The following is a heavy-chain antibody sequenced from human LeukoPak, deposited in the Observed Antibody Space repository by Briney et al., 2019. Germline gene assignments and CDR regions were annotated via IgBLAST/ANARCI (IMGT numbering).Heavy chain of an antibody. CDR1: GGSISSGSYH. CDR2: IYTSGST. CDR3: ARTNVLRFLEWLREPNWFDP. D-gene: IGHD3-3*01. Sequence: SETLSLTCTVSGGSISSGSYHWSWIRQPAGKGLEWIGRIYTSGSTNYNPSLKSRVTISVDTSKNQFSLKLSSVTAADTAVYYCARTNVLRFLEWLREPNWFDPWGQGTLVTVSS. J-gene: IGHJ5*02. V-gene: IGHV4-61*02.